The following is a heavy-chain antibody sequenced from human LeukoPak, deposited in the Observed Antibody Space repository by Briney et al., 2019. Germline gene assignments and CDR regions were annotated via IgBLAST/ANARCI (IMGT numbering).Heavy chain of an antibody. CDR2: ISAYNGNT. CDR3: ARDGGSHDFDY. CDR1: VYTFTSYG. Sequence: ASVKVSCKASVYTFTSYGISWVRQPPGQGLEWMGWISAYNGNTNYAQKLQGRGTMTTDTSTSTAYMELRSLRSEDTAVYYCARDGGSHDFDYWGQGTLVTVSS. J-gene: IGHJ4*02. V-gene: IGHV1-18*01. D-gene: IGHD1-26*01.